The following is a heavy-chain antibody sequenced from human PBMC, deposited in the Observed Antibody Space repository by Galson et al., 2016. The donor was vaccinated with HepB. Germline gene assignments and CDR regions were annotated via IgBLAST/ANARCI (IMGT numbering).Heavy chain of an antibody. D-gene: IGHD1-1*01. CDR3: ARDSGYNHFDY. J-gene: IGHJ4*02. Sequence: KFQGRVSMTTDTSTSTAYMELRSLRSDDTAVYYCARDSGYNHFDYWGQGTLVTVSS. V-gene: IGHV1-18*01.